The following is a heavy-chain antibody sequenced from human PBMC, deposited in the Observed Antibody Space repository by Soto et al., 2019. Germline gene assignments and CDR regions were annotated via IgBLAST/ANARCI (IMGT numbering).Heavy chain of an antibody. CDR3: AKSVPLYDYIWGSYRYTGNWFDP. D-gene: IGHD3-16*02. J-gene: IGHJ5*02. CDR1: GFTFSSYA. Sequence: EVQLLESGGGLVQPGGSLRLSCAASGFTFSSYAMSWVRQAPGKGLEWVSAISGSGGSTYYEDSVKGRFTISRDNSKNTLYLQMNSLRAEDTAVYYCAKSVPLYDYIWGSYRYTGNWFDPWGQGTLVTVSS. CDR2: ISGSGGST. V-gene: IGHV3-23*01.